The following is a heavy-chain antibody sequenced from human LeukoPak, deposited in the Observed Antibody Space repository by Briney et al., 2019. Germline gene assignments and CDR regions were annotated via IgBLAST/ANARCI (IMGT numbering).Heavy chain of an antibody. CDR1: GDSISGSAYY. D-gene: IGHD6-13*01. CDR2: IYSGGST. V-gene: IGHV4-31*03. CDR3: ARAAAAALDV. Sequence: SQTLSLTCTVSGDSISGSAYYWSWIRQFPGQGLEWIGYIYSGGSTYYNPALKNRLIMAIDTSKNQFSLGLTSVTAADTAVYYCARAAAAALDVWGQGTLVTVSS. J-gene: IGHJ4*02.